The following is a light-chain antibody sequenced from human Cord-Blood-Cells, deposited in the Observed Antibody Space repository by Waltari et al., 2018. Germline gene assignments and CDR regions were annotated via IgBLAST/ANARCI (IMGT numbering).Light chain of an antibody. CDR2: AAS. J-gene: IGKJ3*01. CDR1: QSIRSY. V-gene: IGKV1-39*01. CDR3: QQCYSTLFT. Sequence: DIQLTQSPSSLSASVGDRVTITCLARQSIRSYLNWYQKKPGKAPNLLLYAASILQSTVAARFSGRGSGTDFTLTISSLQPEYFATYYCQQCYSTLFTFGPGTKVDIK.